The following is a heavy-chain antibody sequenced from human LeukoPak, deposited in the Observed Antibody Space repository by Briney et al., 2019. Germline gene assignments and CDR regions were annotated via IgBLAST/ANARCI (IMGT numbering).Heavy chain of an antibody. V-gene: IGHV4-59*01. CDR2: IYYSGST. CDR3: ARGSGVSSDY. CDR1: GGSISSYY. J-gene: IGHJ4*02. D-gene: IGHD3-10*01. Sequence: SETLSLTCTVSGGSISSYYWSWIRQPPGKGLEWLGYIYYSGSTNYNPSLKSRVTISVDTSKNQFSLKLSSVTAADTAVYYCARGSGVSSDYWGQGTLVTVSS.